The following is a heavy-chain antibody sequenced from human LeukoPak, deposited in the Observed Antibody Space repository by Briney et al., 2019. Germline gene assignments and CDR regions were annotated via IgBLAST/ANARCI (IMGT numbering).Heavy chain of an antibody. CDR3: ARDLDVVMVYGIPSPYGMDV. J-gene: IGHJ6*02. D-gene: IGHD2-8*01. CDR1: GFTFSSYA. CDR2: VSGSGVST. V-gene: IGHV3-23*01. Sequence: GGSLRLSCAASGFTFSSYAMSWVRQAPGKGLEWVSAVSGSGVSTYYADSVKGRFSISRDNSKNTLYLQMNGLRAEDTAVYYCARDLDVVMVYGIPSPYGMDVWGQGTTVAVSS.